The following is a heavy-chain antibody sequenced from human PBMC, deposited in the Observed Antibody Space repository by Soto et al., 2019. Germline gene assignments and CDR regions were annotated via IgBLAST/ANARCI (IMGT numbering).Heavy chain of an antibody. CDR1: GGSISSRSYY. V-gene: IGHV4-39*01. CDR3: ARQGYSSGWHPREFYFDY. D-gene: IGHD6-19*01. CDR2: IYYSGNT. J-gene: IGHJ4*02. Sequence: SETLSLTCTVSGGSISSRSYYWGWIRQPPGKGLEWIGSIYYSGNTYYNPSLKSPVTISLDTSKNQFSLKLSSVTAADTAVYYCARQGYSSGWHPREFYFDYWGQGSLVTVSS.